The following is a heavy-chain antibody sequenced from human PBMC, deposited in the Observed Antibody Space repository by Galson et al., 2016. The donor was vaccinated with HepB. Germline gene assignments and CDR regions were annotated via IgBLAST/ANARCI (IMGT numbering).Heavy chain of an antibody. CDR1: GFTFGNYV. D-gene: IGHD6-13*01. Sequence: SLRLSCAASGFTFGNYVMSWVRQAPGKGLEWVSSITNIGGNTYYADSVRGRFTISRDNSKNTLYLQMNSLRAEDTAVYYCAKVLPYSAGHGMDVWGQGTTVTVSS. V-gene: IGHV3-23*01. CDR3: AKVLPYSAGHGMDV. CDR2: ITNIGGNT. J-gene: IGHJ6*01.